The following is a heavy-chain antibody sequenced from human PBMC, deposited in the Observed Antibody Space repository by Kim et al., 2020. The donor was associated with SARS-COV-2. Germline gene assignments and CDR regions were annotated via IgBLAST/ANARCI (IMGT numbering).Heavy chain of an antibody. CDR3: AKDEFDKTGTYYYFYGLDV. D-gene: IGHD1-1*01. V-gene: IGHV3-30*02. J-gene: IGHJ6*02. CDR2: INHDGATK. Sequence: GGSLRLSCTVSGFTFSNFGVHWIRQSPGKGLEWVAFINHDGATKYYAESVEGRFTISRDNSKNTLYLQMDSLGAEDTAHYYCAKDEFDKTGTYYYFYGLDVWGQGTAVTVSS. CDR1: GFTFSNFG.